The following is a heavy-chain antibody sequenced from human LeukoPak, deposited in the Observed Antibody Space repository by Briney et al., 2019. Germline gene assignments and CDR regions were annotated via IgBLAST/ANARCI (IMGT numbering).Heavy chain of an antibody. V-gene: IGHV7-4-1*02. CDR1: GYTFTSDA. CDR3: ARDNILTRDY. CDR2: INTNTGNP. Sequence: ASVNVSCKASGYTFTSDAMNWVRQAPGQGLEWMGWINTNTGNPTYAQGFTGRFVFSLDTSVSTAYLQISSPKAEDTAVYYCARDNILTRDYWGQGTLVTVSS. J-gene: IGHJ4*02. D-gene: IGHD3-9*01.